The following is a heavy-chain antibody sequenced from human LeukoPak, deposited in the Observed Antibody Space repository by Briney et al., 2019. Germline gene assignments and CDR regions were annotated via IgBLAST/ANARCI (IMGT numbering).Heavy chain of an antibody. CDR1: GFTFSSYA. CDR3: AKAFRIVGIGNPDDAFDV. CDR2: ISGSVRST. Sequence: GGSLRLSCAASGFTFSSYALSWVRQAPGKGLEWVSAISGSVRSTYYADSVKGRFTLSRDNSENTLYLQLNSLRAEDSGIYYCAKAFRIVGIGNPDDAFDVWGQGTVVTVS. J-gene: IGHJ3*01. V-gene: IGHV3-23*01. D-gene: IGHD1-26*01.